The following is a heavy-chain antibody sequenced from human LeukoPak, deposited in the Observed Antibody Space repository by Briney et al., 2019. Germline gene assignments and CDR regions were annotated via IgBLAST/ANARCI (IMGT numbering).Heavy chain of an antibody. D-gene: IGHD6-6*01. CDR3: VREGAYSTSSPAGY. Sequence: PGGSLRLSCAASGFIFSSYWMSWVRQAPGKRLEWVANINQDGSEKYYVDSVKGRFIISRDNARNSLFLQMNILTAEDTAIYYCVREGAYSTSSPAGYWGQGTLVSVSS. CDR1: GFIFSSYW. V-gene: IGHV3-7*01. J-gene: IGHJ4*02. CDR2: INQDGSEK.